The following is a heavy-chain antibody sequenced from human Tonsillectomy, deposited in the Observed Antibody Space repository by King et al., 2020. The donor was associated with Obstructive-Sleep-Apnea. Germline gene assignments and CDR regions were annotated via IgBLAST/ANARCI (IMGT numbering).Heavy chain of an antibody. CDR1: GGSISSSSYY. CDR2: IYYSGST. V-gene: IGHV4-39*07. D-gene: IGHD3-10*01. CDR3: ARDRWFGELLSQNWFDP. Sequence: QLQESGPGLVKPSETLSLTCTVSGGSISSSSYYWGWIRQPPGKGLEWIGRIYYSGSTYYNPSLQSRVTISVDTSKNQFSLKMSSVTAADTAVYYCARDRWFGELLSQNWFDPWGQGTLVTVSS. J-gene: IGHJ5*02.